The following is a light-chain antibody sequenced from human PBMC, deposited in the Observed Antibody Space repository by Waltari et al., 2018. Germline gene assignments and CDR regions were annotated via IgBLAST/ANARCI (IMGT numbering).Light chain of an antibody. CDR2: DVS. Sequence: DIVLTQSPATLSLSPGERATLSCRASQSVANFLAWEQQKHGQAHRLLIYDVSNRATDIPARFSGSGFATDFTLTISDVEPEDIAVYYCQQRNKWPLTFGGGAKVEIK. V-gene: IGKV3-11*01. CDR1: QSVANF. CDR3: QQRNKWPLT. J-gene: IGKJ4*01.